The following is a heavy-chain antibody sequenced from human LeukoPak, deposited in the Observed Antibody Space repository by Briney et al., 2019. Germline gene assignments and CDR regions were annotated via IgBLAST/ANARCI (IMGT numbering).Heavy chain of an antibody. J-gene: IGHJ3*02. Sequence: SEILSLTCTVSGGSISSGSYYWSWIRQPPGKGLEWIGEINHSGSTNYNPSLKSRVTISVDTSKNQFSLKLSSVTAADTAVYYCARPFSGTTSDAFDIWGQGTMVTVSS. V-gene: IGHV4-39*01. D-gene: IGHD3-10*01. CDR2: INHSGST. CDR1: GGSISSGSYY. CDR3: ARPFSGTTSDAFDI.